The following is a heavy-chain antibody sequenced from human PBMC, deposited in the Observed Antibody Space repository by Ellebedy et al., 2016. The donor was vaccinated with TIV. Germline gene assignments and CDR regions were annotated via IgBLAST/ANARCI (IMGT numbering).Heavy chain of an antibody. V-gene: IGHV4-39*01. CDR3: ASTLEMATKNTAGY. CDR2: IYYSGST. CDR1: GGSISSSSYY. D-gene: IGHD5-24*01. J-gene: IGHJ4*02. Sequence: SETLSLTXTVSGGSISSSSYYWGWIRQPPGKGLEWIGSIYYSGSTYYNPSLKSRVTISVDTSKNQFSLKLSSVTAADTAVYYCASTLEMATKNTAGYWGQGTLVTVSS.